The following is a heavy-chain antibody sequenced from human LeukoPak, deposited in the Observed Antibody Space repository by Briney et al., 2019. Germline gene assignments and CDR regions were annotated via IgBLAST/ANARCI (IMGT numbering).Heavy chain of an antibody. V-gene: IGHV3-74*01. Sequence: GGSLRLSCAASGFTFSSYWMHWVRQAPGKGLVWVSRINSDGSSTSYADSVKGRFTISRDNAKNTLYLQMNSLRAEDTAVYYCARRGYSSGWYEYWGQGTLVTVSS. CDR3: ARRGYSSGWYEY. CDR1: GFTFSSYW. J-gene: IGHJ4*02. CDR2: INSDGSST. D-gene: IGHD6-19*01.